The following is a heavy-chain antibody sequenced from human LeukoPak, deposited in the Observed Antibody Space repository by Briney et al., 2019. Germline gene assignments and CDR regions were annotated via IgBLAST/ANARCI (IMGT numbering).Heavy chain of an antibody. CDR2: IYYSGST. Sequence: SETLSLTCTVSGGSISSSSYYWGWIRQPPGKGLEWIGSIYYSGSTYYNPSLKSRVTISVDTSKNQFSLKLSSVTAADTAVYYCARELWPDYWGQGTLVTVSS. D-gene: IGHD5-18*01. J-gene: IGHJ4*02. CDR3: ARELWPDY. V-gene: IGHV4-39*07. CDR1: GGSISSSSYY.